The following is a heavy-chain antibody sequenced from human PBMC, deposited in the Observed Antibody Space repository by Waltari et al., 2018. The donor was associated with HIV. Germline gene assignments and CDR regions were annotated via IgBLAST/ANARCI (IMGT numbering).Heavy chain of an antibody. V-gene: IGHV3-33*03. CDR3: ARIGGVYENGFPIDI. D-gene: IGHD3-16*01. J-gene: IGHJ3*02. CDR2: IWHHGDKK. Sequence: LVESGGGVVQPGRSLTLTCAASGFNFGNYGMHWVRQAPGKGLELVTVIWHHGDKKYYIDPVQGRFTVSRDNSKKMLYLHMSSLRVEDTAVYYCARIGGVYENGFPIDIWGQGTAVIVS. CDR1: GFNFGNYG.